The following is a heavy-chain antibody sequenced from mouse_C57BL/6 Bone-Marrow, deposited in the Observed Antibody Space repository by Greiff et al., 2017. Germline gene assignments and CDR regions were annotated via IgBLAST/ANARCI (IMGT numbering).Heavy chain of an antibody. Sequence: EVQVVESGGCLVQPGASLRLSCAASGFTFTAYYMSWVRQPPGKAPEWLSLIRNKANGYTTEYTASVKGRFTISRDNSQNILYLQMNTLRAEDSATYYCVKAGDYYGFDYWGQGTTLTVSS. CDR1: GFTFTAYY. V-gene: IGHV7-4*01. CDR3: VKAGDYYGFDY. CDR2: IRNKANGYTT. D-gene: IGHD1-1*01. J-gene: IGHJ2*01.